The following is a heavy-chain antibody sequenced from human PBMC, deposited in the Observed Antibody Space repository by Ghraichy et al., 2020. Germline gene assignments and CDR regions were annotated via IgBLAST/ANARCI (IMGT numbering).Heavy chain of an antibody. Sequence: SETLSLTCAVYGGSFSGYYWSWIRQPPGKGLEWIGEINHSGSTNYNPSLKSRVTISVDTSKNQFSLKLSSVTAADTAVYYCARGHWYYYDSSGYYPIGPVDYWGQGTLVTVSS. D-gene: IGHD3-22*01. V-gene: IGHV4-34*01. CDR1: GGSFSGYY. CDR2: INHSGST. J-gene: IGHJ4*02. CDR3: ARGHWYYYDSSGYYPIGPVDY.